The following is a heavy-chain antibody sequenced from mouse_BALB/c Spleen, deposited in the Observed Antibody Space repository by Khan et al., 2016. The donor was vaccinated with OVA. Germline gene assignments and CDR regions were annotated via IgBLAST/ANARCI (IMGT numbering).Heavy chain of an antibody. J-gene: IGHJ4*01. CDR3: ARDGSRYNYAMDY. D-gene: IGHD2-3*01. V-gene: IGHV3-2*02. Sequence: EVQLQGSGPGLVKPSQSLSLTCTVTGYSITSDYAWNWIRQFPGNKLEWMGYISSSGSTNYNPALKSRISITRDTSKNQFFLQLNSVTTEDTATYYCARDGSRYNYAMDYWGQGTSVTVSS. CDR2: ISSSGST. CDR1: GYSITSDYA.